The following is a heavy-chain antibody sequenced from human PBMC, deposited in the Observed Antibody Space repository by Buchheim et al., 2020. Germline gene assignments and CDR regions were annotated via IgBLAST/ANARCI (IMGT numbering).Heavy chain of an antibody. D-gene: IGHD3-22*01. CDR1: GGSISSSSYY. CDR3: ARLENDSSGYYGIY. J-gene: IGHJ4*02. V-gene: IGHV4-39*01. Sequence: QLQLQESGPGLVKPSETLSLTCTVSGGSISSSSYYWGWIRQPPGKGLEWIGSIYYSGSTYYNPSLKSRVTISVDPSKNQFSLKLSSVTAADTAVYYCARLENDSSGYYGIYWGQGTL. CDR2: IYYSGST.